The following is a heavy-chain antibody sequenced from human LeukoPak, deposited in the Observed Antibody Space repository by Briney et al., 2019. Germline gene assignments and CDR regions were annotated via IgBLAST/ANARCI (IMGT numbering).Heavy chain of an antibody. Sequence: GGSLRLSCAASGFTFSSYAMHWVRQAPAKGLEWGAVISYDGSNKFYADSVKGRFTLSRDNSKNTLYLQMNSLRIEDTAVYYCGRGSVGFGELNYWGQGTLVTVSS. CDR2: ISYDGSNK. CDR3: GRGSVGFGELNY. D-gene: IGHD3-10*01. J-gene: IGHJ4*02. V-gene: IGHV3-30-3*01. CDR1: GFTFSSYA.